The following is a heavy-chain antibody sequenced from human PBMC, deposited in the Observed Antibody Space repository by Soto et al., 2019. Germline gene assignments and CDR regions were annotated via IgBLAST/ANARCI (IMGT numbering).Heavy chain of an antibody. D-gene: IGHD6-25*01. CDR2: INAGIGDT. CDR1: GYSFPSYT. CDR3: ARSPPITAAGPPSRGRHYYSGMDV. J-gene: IGHJ6*02. Sequence: ASVKVSCKASGYSFPSYTMHWVRQAAGQRLEWMGWINAGIGDTKYSEKCQGRVTITRDTPASTAYMEVSSLRSEETAVYYCARSPPITAAGPPSRGRHYYSGMDVCGQGTMVTVSS. V-gene: IGHV1-3*01.